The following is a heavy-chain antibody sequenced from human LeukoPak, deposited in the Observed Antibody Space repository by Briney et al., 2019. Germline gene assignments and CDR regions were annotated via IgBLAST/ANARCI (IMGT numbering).Heavy chain of an antibody. Sequence: PSETLSLTCAVSGDSVSSSSWSWLRQPPGKGLEWIGNIFYSGSTNYNPSLTSRLTISVDTSKNHFFLELRSVTAADTAVYFCAKSTTWNPKYDYWGQGTLVTVSS. J-gene: IGHJ4*02. V-gene: IGHV4-59*08. CDR1: GDSVSSSS. CDR2: IFYSGST. D-gene: IGHD2-2*01. CDR3: AKSTTWNPKYDY.